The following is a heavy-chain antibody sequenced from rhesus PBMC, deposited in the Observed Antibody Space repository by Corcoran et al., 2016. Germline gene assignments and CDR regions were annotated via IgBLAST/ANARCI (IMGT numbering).Heavy chain of an antibody. CDR2: INSGGVNT. D-gene: IGHD6-25*01. V-gene: IGHV3S5*01. Sequence: EVQLVETGGGLVQPGGSLKLSCAASGFTFSSYGMSWVRQAPGKVLEWVSAINSGGVNTYYADSVKGRFTISRDNSKDTLSLQMNSLRAEDTAVYYCAKAGGAAAVVWGQGVLVTVSS. J-gene: IGHJ4*01. CDR1: GFTFSSYG. CDR3: AKAGGAAAVV.